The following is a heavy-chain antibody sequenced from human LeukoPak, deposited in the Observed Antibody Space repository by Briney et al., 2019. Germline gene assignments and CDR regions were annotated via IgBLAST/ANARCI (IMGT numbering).Heavy chain of an antibody. V-gene: IGHV1-2*02. CDR3: ASPKWELLSIDAFDI. J-gene: IGHJ3*02. D-gene: IGHD1-26*01. Sequence: GASVKVSCKASGYTFTGYYMNWVRQAPGQGLEWMGWINPNSGRTNYAQNFQGRVTMTRDPSISTAYMELSRLRSDDTAVYYCASPKWELLSIDAFDIWGQGTMVTVSS. CDR1: GYTFTGYY. CDR2: INPNSGRT.